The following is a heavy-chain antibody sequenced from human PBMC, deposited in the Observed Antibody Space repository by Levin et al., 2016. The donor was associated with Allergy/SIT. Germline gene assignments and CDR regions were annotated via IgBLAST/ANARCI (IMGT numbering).Heavy chain of an antibody. Sequence: ASVKVSCKASGYTFTSYGVSWVRQAPGQGLEWMGWISAYNGNTNYAQKLQGRVTMTTDTSTSTAYMELRSLRSDNTAVYYCASHVDTAMAQKWGQGTLVTVSS. CDR3: ASHVDTAMAQK. CDR2: ISAYNGNT. V-gene: IGHV1-18*04. D-gene: IGHD5-18*01. J-gene: IGHJ4*02. CDR1: GYTFTSYG.